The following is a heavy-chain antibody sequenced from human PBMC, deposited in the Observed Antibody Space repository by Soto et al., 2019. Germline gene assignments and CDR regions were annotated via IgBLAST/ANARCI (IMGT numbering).Heavy chain of an antibody. V-gene: IGHV2-5*02. CDR3: AHAGDYDLLTFDH. Sequence: GSGPTLVEPAQTLTLTCGFSGFSLSSYGMGVAWIRQPPGKALEWLALIYWDDDKRYSPSLKDRLAISKDTSSNQVVLTITNMDPGDTATYFCAHAGDYDLLTFDHWGPGTLVTVSS. CDR1: GFSLSSYGMG. J-gene: IGHJ4*02. D-gene: IGHD4-17*01. CDR2: IYWDDDK.